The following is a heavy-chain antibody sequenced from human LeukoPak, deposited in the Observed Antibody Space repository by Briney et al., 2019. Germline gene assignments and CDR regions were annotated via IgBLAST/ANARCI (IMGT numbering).Heavy chain of an antibody. V-gene: IGHV4-34*01. CDR2: INHSGST. J-gene: IGHJ5*02. D-gene: IGHD1-26*01. CDR3: ARRGYSGSYFRPANWFDP. CDR1: GGSFSGYY. Sequence: SETLSFTCAVYGGSFSGYYWSWIRQPPGKGLEWIGEINHSGSTNYNPSLKSRVTISVDTSKNQFSLKLSSVTAADTVVYYCARRGYSGSYFRPANWFDPWGQGTLVTVSS.